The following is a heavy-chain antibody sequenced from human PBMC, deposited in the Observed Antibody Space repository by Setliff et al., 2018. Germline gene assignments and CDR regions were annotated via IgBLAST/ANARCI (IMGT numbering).Heavy chain of an antibody. Sequence: GSLRLSCAASGFTFSSYAMSWVRQAPGKGLEWVSAISGSGGSTYYADSVKGRFTTSRDNSKNTLYLQMNSLRAEDTAVYYCAKEVPYDNGSGEIGWFDPWGQGTLVTVSS. CDR1: GFTFSSYA. V-gene: IGHV3-23*01. D-gene: IGHD3-10*01. J-gene: IGHJ5*02. CDR2: ISGSGGST. CDR3: AKEVPYDNGSGEIGWFDP.